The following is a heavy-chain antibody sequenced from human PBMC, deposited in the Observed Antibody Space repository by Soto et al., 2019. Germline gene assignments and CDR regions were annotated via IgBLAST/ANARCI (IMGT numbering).Heavy chain of an antibody. J-gene: IGHJ4*02. Sequence: GASVKVSCKVSGYSLSDLSIPWVRQTPGKGLEWMGGLDAEDGGTIYAQKLQGRGTMTEGTSTHTAYRELSSLTSEDTAMYYCATLPRTIERTPAAIWSFDSWGQGTLVTVSS. D-gene: IGHD2-2*01. V-gene: IGHV1-24*01. CDR3: ATLPRTIERTPAAIWSFDS. CDR2: LDAEDGGT. CDR1: GYSLSDLS.